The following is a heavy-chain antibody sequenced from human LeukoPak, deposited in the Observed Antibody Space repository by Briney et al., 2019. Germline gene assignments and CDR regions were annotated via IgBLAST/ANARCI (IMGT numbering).Heavy chain of an antibody. J-gene: IGHJ4*02. CDR3: ARDPSMVRGVAHDY. CDR1: GFTFSSYA. V-gene: IGHV3-30*04. Sequence: GGSLRLSCAASGFTFSSYAMHWVRQAPGKGLEWVAVISYDGSNKYYADSVKGRFTISRDNAKNTLYLQMNSLRAEDTAVYYCARDPSMVRGVAHDYWGQGTLVTVSS. D-gene: IGHD3-10*01. CDR2: ISYDGSNK.